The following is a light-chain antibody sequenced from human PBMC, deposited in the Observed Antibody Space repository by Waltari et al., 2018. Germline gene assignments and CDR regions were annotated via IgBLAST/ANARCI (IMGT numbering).Light chain of an antibody. CDR1: SGHSSNI. CDR2: VNSDGSH. J-gene: IGLJ3*02. CDR3: QTGGHGTWV. Sequence: QLVLTQSPSASASLGASVRLTCTLASGHSSNIIAWHQQQPEKGPRYLLKVNSDGSHSKGDEIPFLFSGAGSGAERYLTISSGQSEDEADYYCQTGGHGTWVFGGGTKLTVL. V-gene: IGLV4-69*01.